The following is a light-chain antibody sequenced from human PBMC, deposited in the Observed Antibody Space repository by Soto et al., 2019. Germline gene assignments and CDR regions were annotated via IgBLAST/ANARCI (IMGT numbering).Light chain of an antibody. CDR3: NSYAGSNNLYV. V-gene: IGLV2-8*01. Sequence: QSALTQPPSASGSPGQSVTISCTGTSSDVGGYNYVSWYQQHPGKAPKLMIYEVTKRPSGVPDRFSGSKSGNTASLTVSGLQAEEEADYYCNSYAGSNNLYVFGTGTKVTV. CDR2: EVT. CDR1: SSDVGGYNY. J-gene: IGLJ1*01.